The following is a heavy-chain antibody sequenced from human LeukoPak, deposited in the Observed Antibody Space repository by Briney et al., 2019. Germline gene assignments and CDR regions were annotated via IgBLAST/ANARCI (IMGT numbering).Heavy chain of an antibody. CDR3: ARGIPPDY. CDR1: GFTVSSNY. V-gene: IGHV3-33*08. CDR2: IWYDGGNK. D-gene: IGHD5-18*01. J-gene: IGHJ4*02. Sequence: GGSLRLSCAVSGFTVSSNYMSWVRQAPGKGLEWVAVIWYDGGNKYYADSVKGRFNISRDNSKNTLHLQMNSLRAEDTAVYYCARGIPPDYWGQGTLVTVSS.